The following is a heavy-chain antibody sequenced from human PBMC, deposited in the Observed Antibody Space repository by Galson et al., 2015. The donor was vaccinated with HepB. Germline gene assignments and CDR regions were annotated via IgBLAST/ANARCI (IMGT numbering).Heavy chain of an antibody. D-gene: IGHD3-10*01. V-gene: IGHV1-46*01. Sequence: SVKVSCKASGYTFTSYYMHWVRQAPGQGLEWMGIINPSGGSTSYAQKFQGRVTMTRDTSTSTVYMELSSLRSEDTAVYYCARARSGSYYKGDAFDIWGQGTMVTVSS. CDR3: ARARSGSYYKGDAFDI. CDR2: INPSGGST. CDR1: GYTFTSYY. J-gene: IGHJ3*02.